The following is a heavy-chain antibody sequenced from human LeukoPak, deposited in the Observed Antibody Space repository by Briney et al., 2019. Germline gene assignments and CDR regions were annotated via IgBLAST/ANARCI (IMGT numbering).Heavy chain of an antibody. CDR1: GVTFSTNW. CDR3: ASGGRVGDIFDI. D-gene: IGHD2-15*01. V-gene: IGHV3-74*01. Sequence: GESLKISCAASGVTFSTNWMYWVRQAPGKGLVWVSRINSDGRSICYADSVKGRFTISRDNAYNTLYLQMNSLRAEDTALYYCASGGRVGDIFDIWGQGTMVRVSS. J-gene: IGHJ3*02. CDR2: INSDGRSI.